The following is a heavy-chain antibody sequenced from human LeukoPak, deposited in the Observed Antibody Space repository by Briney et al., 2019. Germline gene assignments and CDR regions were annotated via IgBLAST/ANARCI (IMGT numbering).Heavy chain of an antibody. CDR3: ATHCSGTSCYSDDAFDI. J-gene: IGHJ3*02. D-gene: IGHD2-2*01. CDR2: IIPIFGTA. CDR1: GGTFSSYA. Sequence: GASVKVSCKASGGTFSSYAISWVRQAPGQGLEWMGGIIPIFGTANYAQKFQGRVTITADESTSTAYMELSSLRSEDTAVYYCATHCSGTSCYSDDAFDIWGQGTMVTVSS. V-gene: IGHV1-69*13.